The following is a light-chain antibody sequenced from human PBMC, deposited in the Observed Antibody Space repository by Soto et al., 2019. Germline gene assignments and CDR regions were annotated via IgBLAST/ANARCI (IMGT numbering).Light chain of an antibody. CDR3: GSYSSSSTLYV. V-gene: IGLV2-14*03. J-gene: IGLJ1*01. CDR1: SRDVGGSNY. Sequence: QSVLTQPASVSGSPGQSITISCTGTSRDVGGSNYVSWYQQHPGKAPKLMIYDVSNRPSGVSNRFSGSKSGNTASLTISGLQAEDEADYYCGSYSSSSTLYVFGTGTKVTVL. CDR2: DVS.